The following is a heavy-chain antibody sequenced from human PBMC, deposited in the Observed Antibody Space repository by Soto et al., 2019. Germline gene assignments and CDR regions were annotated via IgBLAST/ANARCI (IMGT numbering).Heavy chain of an antibody. Sequence: PGESLKISCKGSGYSFTSYWIGWVRQMPGKGLEWMGIIYPGDSDTRYSPSFQGQVTISADKSISTAYLQWSSLKASDTAMYYCARQDYDILTGYPLFDYWGRGTLVTVS. CDR3: ARQDYDILTGYPLFDY. V-gene: IGHV5-51*01. CDR1: GYSFTSYW. J-gene: IGHJ4*02. CDR2: IYPGDSDT. D-gene: IGHD3-9*01.